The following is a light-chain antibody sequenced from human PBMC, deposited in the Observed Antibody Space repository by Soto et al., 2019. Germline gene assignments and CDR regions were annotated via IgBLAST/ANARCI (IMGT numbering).Light chain of an antibody. J-gene: IGKJ2*01. V-gene: IGKV3-11*01. CDR2: DGS. Sequence: ELVLTQSPATLSLSPGERATLSCRASQSLSSYLAWYQQKPGQAPRLLIYDGSNRATGIPARFSGSGSGTDFTLTISSLEPEDFAVYYCQQRSNWPPRYTFGQGTKLEIK. CDR1: QSLSSY. CDR3: QQRSNWPPRYT.